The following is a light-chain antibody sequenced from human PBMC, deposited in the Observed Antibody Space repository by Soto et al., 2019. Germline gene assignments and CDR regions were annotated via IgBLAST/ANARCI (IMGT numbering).Light chain of an antibody. CDR2: EVS. CDR1: SSDVGGYNY. CDR3: SSYTSSSTLV. V-gene: IGLV2-14*01. J-gene: IGLJ2*01. Sequence: QSALTQPASVSGSPGQSITISCTGTSSDVGGYNYVSWYQQHPGKAPKLMIYEVSNRPSGVSNRFSGSKSGNTASLTISGLQADHEADYYCSSYTSSSTLVFGGGTKLTVL.